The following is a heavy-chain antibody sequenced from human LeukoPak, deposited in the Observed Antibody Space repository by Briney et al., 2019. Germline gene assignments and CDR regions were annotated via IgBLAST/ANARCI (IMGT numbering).Heavy chain of an antibody. V-gene: IGHV3-48*03. D-gene: IGHD3-22*01. CDR1: GFTFSSYE. J-gene: IGHJ4*02. CDR3: ARAYYGSSGDY. CDR2: ISSSGSTI. Sequence: TGGSLRLSCAASGFTFSSYEMNWVRQAPGKGLEWVSYISSSGSTIYYADSVKGRFTISRDNAKNSLYLQMNSLRAEDTAVYYCARAYYGSSGDYWGQGTLVTVSS.